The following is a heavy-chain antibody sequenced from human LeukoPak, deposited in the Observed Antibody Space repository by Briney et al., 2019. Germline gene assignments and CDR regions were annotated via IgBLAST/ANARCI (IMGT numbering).Heavy chain of an antibody. V-gene: IGHV3-30-3*01. CDR2: ISYDGSNK. D-gene: IGHD2-2*01. CDR1: GFTFSSYA. J-gene: IGHJ4*02. CDR3: ARAVRRVVVVPVASSY. Sequence: GRSLRLSCAASGFTFSSYAMHWVRQAPGKGLEWVAVISYDGSNKYYADSVKGRFTISRDNSKNTLYLQMNSLRAEDTAVYYCARAVRRVVVVPVASSYWGQGTLVTVSS.